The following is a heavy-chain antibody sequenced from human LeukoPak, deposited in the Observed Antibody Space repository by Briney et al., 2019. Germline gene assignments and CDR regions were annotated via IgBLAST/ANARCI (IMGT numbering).Heavy chain of an antibody. D-gene: IGHD3-22*01. J-gene: IGHJ4*02. V-gene: IGHV3-48*01. CDR1: GFTFSRDS. Sequence: PGGSLRLSCAASGFTFSRDSMNWVCQAPGKGLEWLSYIISSSSTIYYADSVKGPFTISRDNAKNSLYLQVNNLRAEDTAVYYCARADYYYDSSGYKYYFDYWGQGTLVTVSS. CDR2: IISSSSTI. CDR3: ARADYYYDSSGYKYYFDY.